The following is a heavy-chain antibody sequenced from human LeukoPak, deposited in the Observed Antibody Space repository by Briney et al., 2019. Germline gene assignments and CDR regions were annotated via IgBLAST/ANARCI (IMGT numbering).Heavy chain of an antibody. D-gene: IGHD1-26*01. Sequence: SETLSLTCTVSGYSISSGYYWGWIRQPPGKGLEWIGSIYHSGSTYYNPSLKSRVTISVDTSKNQFSLKLSPVTAADTAVYYCASSRWELLPDFDYWGQGTLVTVSS. CDR2: IYHSGST. J-gene: IGHJ4*02. CDR1: GYSISSGYY. CDR3: ASSRWELLPDFDY. V-gene: IGHV4-38-2*02.